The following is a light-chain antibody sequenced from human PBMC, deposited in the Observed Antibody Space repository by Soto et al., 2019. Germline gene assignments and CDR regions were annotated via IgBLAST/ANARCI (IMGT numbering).Light chain of an antibody. CDR3: QQYSNWPPYT. V-gene: IGKV3-15*01. Sequence: EIVMTQSPATLSVSPGERATPSCRASQSISNNLAWYQQKPGQAPRLLISGASTRATGIPARFSGSGSGTEFTLTISSLQSEDFAVYYCQQYSNWPPYTFGQGTRLEIK. CDR1: QSISNN. J-gene: IGKJ2*01. CDR2: GAS.